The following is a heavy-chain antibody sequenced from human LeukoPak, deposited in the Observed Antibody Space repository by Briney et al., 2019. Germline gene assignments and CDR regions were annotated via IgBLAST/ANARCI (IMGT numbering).Heavy chain of an antibody. J-gene: IGHJ4*02. CDR3: ARQIVVVPAAID. V-gene: IGHV4-59*01. D-gene: IGHD2-2*01. CDR1: GGSKSGNY. Sequence: SETLSLTCTVSGGSKSGNYWSWIRQPPGKGLEWIGYIYYSGSTNYNPSLKTRVTMSVDTSKNQFSLKLSSVTAADTAVYYWARQIVVVPAAIDWGQGTLVTVSS. CDR2: IYYSGST.